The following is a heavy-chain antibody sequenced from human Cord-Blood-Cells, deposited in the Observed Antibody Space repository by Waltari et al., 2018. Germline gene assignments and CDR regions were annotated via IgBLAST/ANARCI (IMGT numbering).Heavy chain of an antibody. CDR2: IKSKTDGGTT. J-gene: IGHJ4*02. D-gene: IGHD3-10*01. CDR3: TTGDMVRGVIDY. Sequence: EVQLVESGGGLVKPGGSLRLSCAASGFTFITAWMSWVRQAPGKGLEWVGRIKSKTDGGTTDYAAPVKGRFTISRDDSKNTLYLQMNSLKTEDTAVYYCTTGDMVRGVIDYWGQGTLVTVSS. V-gene: IGHV3-15*01. CDR1: GFTFITAW.